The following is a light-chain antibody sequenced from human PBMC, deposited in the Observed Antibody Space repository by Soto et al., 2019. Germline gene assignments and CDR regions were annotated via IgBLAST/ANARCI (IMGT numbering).Light chain of an antibody. J-gene: IGKJ1*01. V-gene: IGKV3-15*01. CDR2: GAS. Sequence: EIVMTQSPATLSVSPGERATLSCRASQSVSSSYLAWYQQRPGQAPRLLIFGASTRATGFPARFSGSGSGTEFTLTISSLQSEDFAVYYCQQYKDWPHTFGQGTKVDIK. CDR3: QQYKDWPHT. CDR1: QSVSSSY.